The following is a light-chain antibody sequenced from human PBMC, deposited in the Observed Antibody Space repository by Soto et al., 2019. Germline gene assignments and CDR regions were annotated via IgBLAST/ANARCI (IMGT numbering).Light chain of an antibody. Sequence: EIVLTQSPGTLSLSPGERATLSCRASQSVSISPLAWYQQKPGQAPRLLIYSASSRATGIPDRFSGSGSGTNFTITISRLESEDFTVDYCQQYGSSAYTFGQGTNLEIK. J-gene: IGKJ2*01. CDR2: SAS. V-gene: IGKV3-20*01. CDR3: QQYGSSAYT. CDR1: QSVSISP.